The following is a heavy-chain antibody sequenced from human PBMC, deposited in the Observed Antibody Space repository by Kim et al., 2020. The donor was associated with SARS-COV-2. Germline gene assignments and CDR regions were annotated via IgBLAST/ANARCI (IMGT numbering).Heavy chain of an antibody. CDR3: AKDIRGGSSSSGSDY. Sequence: GGSLRLSCAASGFTFDDYTMNWVRQAPGKGLEWVSLINWGGSTTYYAYSVKGRFTISRDNSKNSLYLQMNSLTTEDTAFYYCAKDIRGGSSSSGSDYWGQGTLVTVS. D-gene: IGHD6-6*01. V-gene: IGHV3-43*01. CDR2: INWGGSTT. CDR1: GFTFDDYT. J-gene: IGHJ4*02.